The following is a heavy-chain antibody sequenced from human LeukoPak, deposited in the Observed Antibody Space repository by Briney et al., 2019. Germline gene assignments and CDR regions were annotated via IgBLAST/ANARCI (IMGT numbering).Heavy chain of an antibody. J-gene: IGHJ4*02. CDR3: ARGLVY. CDR1: GGSFSGYY. D-gene: IGHD6-6*01. V-gene: IGHV4-34*01. Sequence: SETLSLTCAVYGGSFSGYYWSWIRQPPGKGLEWIGEINHSGSTNYNPSLKSRVTISVDTSKNQFSLKLSSVTAADMAVYYCARGLVYWGQGTLVTVSP. CDR2: INHSGST.